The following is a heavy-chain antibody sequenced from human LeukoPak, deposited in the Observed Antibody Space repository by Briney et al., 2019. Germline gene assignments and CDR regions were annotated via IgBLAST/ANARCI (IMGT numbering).Heavy chain of an antibody. CDR3: ARDSVLLWFGSGGYYYYMDV. J-gene: IGHJ6*03. CDR2: INPNSGGT. V-gene: IGHV1-2*02. CDR1: GGTFTGYY. Sequence: ASVKVSCKASGGTFTGYYMHWVRQAPGQGLEWMGWINPNSGGTNYAQKFQGRVTMTRDTSISTAYMELSRLRSDDTAVYYCARDSVLLWFGSGGYYYYMDVWGKGTTVTVSS. D-gene: IGHD3-10*01.